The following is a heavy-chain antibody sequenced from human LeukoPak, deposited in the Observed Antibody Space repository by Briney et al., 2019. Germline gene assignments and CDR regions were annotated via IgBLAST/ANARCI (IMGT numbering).Heavy chain of an antibody. CDR3: ARLSHIAAAGSYSYHAVDV. Sequence: PSEPLSLTCTVSGGSISPHSWSWLRQPPGKGLEAVGFIYNSGGSDYNPSLNSRLTMSVDTSKNQLSLKLRSVPAADTAVYYCARLSHIAAAGSYSYHAVDVWGQGSTVTLSS. J-gene: IGHJ6*02. D-gene: IGHD6-13*01. CDR1: GGSISPHS. V-gene: IGHV4-59*08. CDR2: IYNSGGS.